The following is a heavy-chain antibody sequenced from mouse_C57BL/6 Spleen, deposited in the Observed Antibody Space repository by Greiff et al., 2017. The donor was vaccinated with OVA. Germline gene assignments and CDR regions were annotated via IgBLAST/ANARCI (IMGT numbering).Heavy chain of an antibody. CDR1: GFSLTSYG. J-gene: IGHJ1*03. CDR3: ARNPLYYYGSSYWYFDV. CDR2: IWSGGST. Sequence: QVQLKESGPGLVQPSQSLSITCTVSGFSLTSYGVHWVRQSPGKGLEWLGVIWSGGSTDYNAAFISRLSISKDNSKSQVFFKMNSLQADDTAIYYCARNPLYYYGSSYWYFDVWGTGTTVTVSS. D-gene: IGHD1-1*01. V-gene: IGHV2-2*01.